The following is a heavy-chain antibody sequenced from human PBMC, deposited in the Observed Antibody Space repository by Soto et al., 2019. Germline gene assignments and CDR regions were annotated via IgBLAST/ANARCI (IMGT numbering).Heavy chain of an antibody. CDR3: ARDGYDGSGSPYPAY. CDR2: IYYLGST. CDR1: GGSMSEYF. D-gene: IGHD3-10*01. V-gene: IGHV4-59*01. Sequence: SETLSLTCSVSGGSMSEYFLSWIRQSPGKGLEWIGYIYYLGSTDYNPSLKSRVTISVDTSKRQFSLRLTSVTAADTAVYYCARDGYDGSGSPYPAYWGPGTQVTVSS. J-gene: IGHJ4*02.